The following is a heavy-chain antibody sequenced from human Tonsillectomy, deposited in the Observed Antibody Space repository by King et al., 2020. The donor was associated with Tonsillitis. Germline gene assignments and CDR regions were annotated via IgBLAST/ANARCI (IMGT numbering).Heavy chain of an antibody. Sequence: QLQESGPGLVKPSQTLSLTCAVSGGSISSGGYSWSWIRQPPGKGLEWIGYIYYSGSTYYNPSLKSRVTISVDTSKNQFSLKLSSVTAADTAVYYCARSGEIRDWFDPWGQGTLVTVSS. CDR3: ARSGEIRDWFDP. J-gene: IGHJ5*02. D-gene: IGHD1-26*01. CDR1: GGSISSGGYS. V-gene: IGHV4-30-4*07. CDR2: IYYSGST.